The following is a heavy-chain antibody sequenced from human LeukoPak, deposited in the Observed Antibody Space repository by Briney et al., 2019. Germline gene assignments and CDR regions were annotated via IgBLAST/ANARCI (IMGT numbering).Heavy chain of an antibody. CDR1: GGSISSGSYY. Sequence: SETLSLTCTVSGGSISSGSYYWSWIRQPAGKGLEWIGRIYTSGSTNYNPSLKSRVTISVDTSKNQFSLTLSSVTAADTAVYYCARWGYSGYDLSLSWFDPWGQGTLVTVSS. CDR3: ARWGYSGYDLSLSWFDP. J-gene: IGHJ5*02. D-gene: IGHD5-12*01. V-gene: IGHV4-61*02. CDR2: IYTSGST.